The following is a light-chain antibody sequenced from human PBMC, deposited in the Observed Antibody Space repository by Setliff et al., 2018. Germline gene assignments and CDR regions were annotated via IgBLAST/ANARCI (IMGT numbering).Light chain of an antibody. Sequence: QSVLTQPRSVSGSPGQSVTISCTGTSSDVGGYNYVSWYQQHPDKAPKLMIYDVSKRPSGVPDRFSGSKSGNTASLTISGLQAEDEADYYCCSYAGSYTSLYVFGTGTKVTVL. CDR1: SSDVGGYNY. CDR2: DVS. J-gene: IGLJ1*01. V-gene: IGLV2-11*01. CDR3: CSYAGSYTSLYV.